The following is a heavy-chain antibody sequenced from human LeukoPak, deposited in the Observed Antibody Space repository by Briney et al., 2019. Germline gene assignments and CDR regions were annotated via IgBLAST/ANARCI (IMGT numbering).Heavy chain of an antibody. J-gene: IGHJ6*03. Sequence: SETLSLTCTVSGGSISSSSYYWGWIRQPPGKGLEWIGSIYYSGSTYYNPSLKSRVTISVDTSKNQFSLKLSSVTAADTAVYYCARGLPIVVVPAAKYYMDVWGKGTTVTVSS. D-gene: IGHD2-2*01. CDR3: ARGLPIVVVPAAKYYMDV. CDR2: IYYSGST. CDR1: GGSISSSSYY. V-gene: IGHV4-39*01.